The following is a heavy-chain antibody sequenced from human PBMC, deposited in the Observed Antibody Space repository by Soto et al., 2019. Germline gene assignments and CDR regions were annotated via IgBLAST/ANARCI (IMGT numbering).Heavy chain of an antibody. Sequence: PSETLSLTCTVSRGSISSGGYYWSWIRQHPGKGLEWIGYIYYSGSTYYNPSLKSRVTISVDTSKNQFSLKLSSVTAADTAVYYCARDCSSTSCYSYYYGMDVWGQGTTVTVSS. V-gene: IGHV4-31*03. CDR3: ARDCSSTSCYSYYYGMDV. CDR2: IYYSGST. J-gene: IGHJ6*02. D-gene: IGHD2-2*01. CDR1: RGSISSGGYY.